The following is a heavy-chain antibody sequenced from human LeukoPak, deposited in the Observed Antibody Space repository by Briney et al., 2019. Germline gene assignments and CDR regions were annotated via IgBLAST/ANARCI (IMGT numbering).Heavy chain of an antibody. V-gene: IGHV3-21*01. CDR2: ISSSSSYI. D-gene: IGHD3-9*01. J-gene: IGHJ4*02. CDR3: ASTYYDILTGSIPFDY. CDR1: GFTFSSYS. Sequence: GRSLRLSCAASGFTFSSYSMNWVRQAPGKGLEWVSSISSSSSYIYYADSVKGRFTISRDNAKNSLYLQMNSLRAEDTAVYYCASTYYDILTGSIPFDYWGQGTLVTVSS.